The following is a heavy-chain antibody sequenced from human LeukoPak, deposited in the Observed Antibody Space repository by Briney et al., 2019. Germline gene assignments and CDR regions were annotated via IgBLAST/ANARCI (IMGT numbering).Heavy chain of an antibody. J-gene: IGHJ4*02. CDR3: ARDQSGLVHLDY. V-gene: IGHV1-46*01. Sequence: ASVKVSCKASGHTXTNXYXXXVXXXXGQXXXXXGXXNPSGGRTTYAQKFQGRVTMTRDTSTSTVYMELSSLRSEDTALYXCARDQSGLVHLDYWGQGTQVTVSS. CDR2: XNPSGGRT. CDR1: GHTXTNXY. D-gene: IGHD5-12*01.